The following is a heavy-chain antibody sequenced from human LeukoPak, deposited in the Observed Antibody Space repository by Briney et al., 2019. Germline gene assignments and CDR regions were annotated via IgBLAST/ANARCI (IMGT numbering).Heavy chain of an antibody. CDR3: ARDPGILAAAGDY. J-gene: IGHJ4*02. Sequence: SETLSLTCAVYGGSFSGYYWSWIRQPAGKGLEWIGRIYTSGSTNYNPSLKSRVTMSVDTSKNQFSLKLSSVTAADTAVYYCARDPGILAAAGDYWGQGTLVTVSS. D-gene: IGHD6-13*01. CDR1: GGSFSGYY. V-gene: IGHV4-4*07. CDR2: IYTSGST.